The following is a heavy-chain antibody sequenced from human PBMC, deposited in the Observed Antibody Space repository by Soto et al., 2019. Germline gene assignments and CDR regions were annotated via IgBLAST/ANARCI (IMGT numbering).Heavy chain of an antibody. CDR3: ATVRGYYSYHEH. D-gene: IGHD3-3*01. CDR2: IYYSGSI. Sequence: QLGLQESGPRLVKPSETLSLTYSVSGASIISNNYWGWIRQTPGKGLQWIGTIYYSGSIYYNPSLASRVTMSVDTSKNQFSLKLTSVTAEDSAVYFCATVRGYYSYHEHWGQGIQVIVST. CDR1: GASIISNNY. V-gene: IGHV4-39*01. J-gene: IGHJ4*02.